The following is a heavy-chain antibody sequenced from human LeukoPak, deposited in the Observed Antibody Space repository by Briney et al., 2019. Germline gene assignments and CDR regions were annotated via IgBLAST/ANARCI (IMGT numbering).Heavy chain of an antibody. CDR2: IYSDGST. CDR3: ARDTRDGYNWAGFDY. V-gene: IGHV3-66*01. CDR1: GFTVSSNY. J-gene: IGHJ4*02. D-gene: IGHD5-24*01. Sequence: GGSLRLSCAASGFTVSSNYMSWVRQAPGEGLEWVSVIYSDGSTYYADSVKGRFTISRDNSKNTLYLQMNSLRAEDTAVYYCARDTRDGYNWAGFDYWGQGTLVTVSS.